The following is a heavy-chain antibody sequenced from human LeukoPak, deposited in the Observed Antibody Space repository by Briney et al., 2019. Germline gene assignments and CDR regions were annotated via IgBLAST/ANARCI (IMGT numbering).Heavy chain of an antibody. CDR1: GFIFNSYG. Sequence: PGGSLRLSCAASGFIFNSYGIHWVRQAPGKGLVWVSRINPDGSRTDYADSVRGRFTISRDNAKNTLYLQMNSLRVEDTAVYFCAKSMTGLDDYWGQGTLVTVSS. V-gene: IGHV3-74*01. D-gene: IGHD3-9*01. CDR3: AKSMTGLDDY. CDR2: INPDGSRT. J-gene: IGHJ4*02.